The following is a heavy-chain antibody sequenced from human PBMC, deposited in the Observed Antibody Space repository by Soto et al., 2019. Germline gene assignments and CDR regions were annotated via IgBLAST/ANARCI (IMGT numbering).Heavy chain of an antibody. D-gene: IGHD5-18*01. CDR2: ISGSGGST. CDR1: GFTFSSYA. J-gene: IGHJ4*02. CDR3: ANGDTAMDYFDY. V-gene: IGHV3-23*01. Sequence: GGSLRLSCAASGFTFSSYAMSWVRQAPGKGLEWVSAISGSGGSTYYADSVKGRFTISRDNSKNTLYLQMNSLRAEDTAVYYCANGDTAMDYFDYWGQGTLVTVSS.